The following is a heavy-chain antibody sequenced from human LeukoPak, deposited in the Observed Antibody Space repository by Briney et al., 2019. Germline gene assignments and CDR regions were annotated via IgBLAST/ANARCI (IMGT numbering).Heavy chain of an antibody. V-gene: IGHV3-53*04. J-gene: IGHJ4*02. Sequence: GGSLRLSCAASGCTISNYYMSWVRQAPGKGLEWVSVIYTGGNTYYTDAVKGRFTISRHNSKNTLYLQMNNLRAEDTAVYYCARGGPATTIDYWGRGTLVTVSS. CDR2: IYTGGNT. D-gene: IGHD1-1*01. CDR3: ARGGPATTIDY. CDR1: GCTISNYY.